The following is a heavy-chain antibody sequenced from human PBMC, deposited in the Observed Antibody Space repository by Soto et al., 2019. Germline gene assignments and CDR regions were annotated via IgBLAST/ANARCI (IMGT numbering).Heavy chain of an antibody. CDR1: GFTFSSYA. CDR3: AKDTGSSSWYPYFDY. J-gene: IGHJ4*02. Sequence: GGSLRLSCAASGFTFSSYAMSWVRQAPGKGLEWVSAISGSGGSTYYADSVKGRFTISRDNSKNTLYLQMNSLRAEDIAVYYCAKDTGSSSWYPYFDYWGQGTLVTVSS. CDR2: ISGSGGST. D-gene: IGHD6-13*01. V-gene: IGHV3-23*01.